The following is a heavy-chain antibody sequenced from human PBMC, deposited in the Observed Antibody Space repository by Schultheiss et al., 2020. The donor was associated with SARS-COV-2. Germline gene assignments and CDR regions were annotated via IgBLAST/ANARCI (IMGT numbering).Heavy chain of an antibody. Sequence: SCTVSGGSISSGDYYWSWIRQPPGKGLEWIGYIYYSGSTYYNPSLKSRVTISVDTSKNQFSLKLSSVTAADTAVYYCARDRAGYGSGTYGMDVWGQGTTVTVSS. CDR3: ARDRAGYGSGTYGMDV. CDR2: IYYSGST. CDR1: GGSISSGDYY. V-gene: IGHV4-30-4*01. D-gene: IGHD3-10*01. J-gene: IGHJ6*02.